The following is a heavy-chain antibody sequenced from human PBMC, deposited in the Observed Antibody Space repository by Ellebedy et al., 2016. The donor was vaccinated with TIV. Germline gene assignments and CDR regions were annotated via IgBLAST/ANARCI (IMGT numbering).Heavy chain of an antibody. CDR2: INEDGSEK. D-gene: IGHD2-15*01. CDR3: AREELGYCSGGSCYPLTNPPDY. V-gene: IGHV3-7*01. Sequence: PGGSLRLSCGASGFTFSSVWMAWVRQAPGKGLGWVANINEDGSEKYYGDSVKGRFTISRDNSKNTLYLQMNSLRAEDTAVYYCAREELGYCSGGSCYPLTNPPDYWGQGTLVTVSS. J-gene: IGHJ4*02. CDR1: GFTFSSVW.